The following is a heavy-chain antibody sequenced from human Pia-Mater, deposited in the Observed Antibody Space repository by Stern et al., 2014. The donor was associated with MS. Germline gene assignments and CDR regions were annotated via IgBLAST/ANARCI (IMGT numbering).Heavy chain of an antibody. CDR1: GFTFSNFA. D-gene: IGHD1-1*01. J-gene: IGHJ4*02. CDR2: SGTDGGT. V-gene: IGHV3-23*04. CDR3: GKDLHYWSADS. Sequence: EVPLEASGGGLVQPGGSLRLSCAGSGFTFSNFAMTWIRQAPGKGLEWVSGSGTDGGTHFAESVKGRFSISRDNSKNTLYLQMEGLRVEDTAVYYCGKDLHYWSADSWGQGTLVTVSS.